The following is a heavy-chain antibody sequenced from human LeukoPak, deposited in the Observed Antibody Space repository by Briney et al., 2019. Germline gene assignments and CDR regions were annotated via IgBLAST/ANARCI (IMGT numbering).Heavy chain of an antibody. CDR3: ARPRKKYSSSWDLDY. V-gene: IGHV4-59*12. CDR1: GVSISSYY. Sequence: SETLSLTCTVSGVSISSYYWSWIRQPPGKGLEWIGYIYYSGSTNYNPSLKSRVTISVDTSKNQFSLKLSSVTAADTAVYYCARPRKKYSSSWDLDYWGQGTLVTVSS. CDR2: IYYSGST. J-gene: IGHJ4*02. D-gene: IGHD6-13*01.